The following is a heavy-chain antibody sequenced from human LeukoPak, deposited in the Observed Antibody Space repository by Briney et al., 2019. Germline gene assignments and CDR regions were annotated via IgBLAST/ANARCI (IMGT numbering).Heavy chain of an antibody. J-gene: IGHJ4*02. CDR3: VKDRGQGYYFDY. CDR1: GFSFSTFA. Sequence: PGGSLRLSCSASGFSFSTFAMHWVRQAPGKGLEYVSTISGDGGSTYYADSVKGRFTISRDNSRNTLFLQMSSQRAEDTAVYYCVKDRGQGYYFDYWGQGTLVTVSS. CDR2: ISGDGGST. V-gene: IGHV3-64D*06. D-gene: IGHD3-10*01.